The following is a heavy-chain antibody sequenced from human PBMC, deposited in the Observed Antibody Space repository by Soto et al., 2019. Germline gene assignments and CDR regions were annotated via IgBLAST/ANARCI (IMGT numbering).Heavy chain of an antibody. Sequence: QVQLVQSGAEVQKPGSSVMVSCTASGGTLSSDSFSWVRQAPGQGLEWMGGIIPMFDTPIYAQKFQERVTYTQAESTSTAYMQLSSLRSGDTAVYYCARSGGLDRDFNYWGQGSLVTVSS. V-gene: IGHV1-69*05. D-gene: IGHD2-15*01. J-gene: IGHJ4*02. CDR3: ARSGGLDRDFNY. CDR2: IIPMFDTP. CDR1: GGTLSSDS.